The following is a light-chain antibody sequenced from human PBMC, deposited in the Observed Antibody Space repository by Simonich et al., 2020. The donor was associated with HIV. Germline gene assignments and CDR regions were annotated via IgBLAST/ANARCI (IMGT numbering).Light chain of an antibody. CDR2: WAS. Sequence: DIVMTQSPNSLAVSLGARASINCKSSRTILYSSNNKNYLAWYQQKPGQPPKLLIYWASTRESGVPDRFSASGSGTDFTLTISSLQAEDVAVYSCQQYYSTPPTFGQGTKVEIK. J-gene: IGKJ1*01. CDR1: RTILYSSNNKNY. CDR3: QQYYSTPPT. V-gene: IGKV4-1*01.